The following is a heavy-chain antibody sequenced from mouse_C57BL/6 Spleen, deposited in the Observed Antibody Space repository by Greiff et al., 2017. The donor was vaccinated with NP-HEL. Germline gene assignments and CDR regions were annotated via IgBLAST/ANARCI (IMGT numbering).Heavy chain of an antibody. D-gene: IGHD2-1*01. Sequence: QVQLKQPGAELVKPGASVKLSCKASGYTFTSYWITWVKQRPGQGLEWIGDIYPGSGSTYYNETFKSKATLTVDTSSSTAYMQLSSLTSEDSAVYYCARSGIYYGNSFAYWGEGTLVTVSA. CDR1: GYTFTSYW. CDR3: ARSGIYYGNSFAY. CDR2: IYPGSGST. J-gene: IGHJ3*01. V-gene: IGHV1-55*01.